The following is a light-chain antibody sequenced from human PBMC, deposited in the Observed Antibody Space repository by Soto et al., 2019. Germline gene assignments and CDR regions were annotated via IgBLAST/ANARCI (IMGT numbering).Light chain of an antibody. CDR3: QQYNNWPLT. Sequence: EIVMTQSPATLSVSPGERATLSCRASQSVSSDLAWYEQKPGQAPRLLIYGASTRATGIPARFSGSGSGTALTLTISGLQSEDFAVYYCQQYNNWPLTLGGGTKVEIK. CDR1: QSVSSD. V-gene: IGKV3-15*01. J-gene: IGKJ4*01. CDR2: GAS.